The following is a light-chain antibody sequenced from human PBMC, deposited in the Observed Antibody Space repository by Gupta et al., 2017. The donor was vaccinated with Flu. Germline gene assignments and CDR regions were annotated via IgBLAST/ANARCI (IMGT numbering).Light chain of an antibody. CDR2: EVN. J-gene: IGLJ3*02. V-gene: IGLV2-14*01. CDR1: SSDVGAYSH. CDR3: SSYTGVNTLV. Sequence: QSPLTQPPPVPRSPAQSITISCTGTSSDVGAYSHVSWYQQYPGKAPKLMIYEVNNRPSGVSNRFSGSKSGNTASLTISGLQAEDEAHYYCSSYTGVNTLVFGGGTRLTVL.